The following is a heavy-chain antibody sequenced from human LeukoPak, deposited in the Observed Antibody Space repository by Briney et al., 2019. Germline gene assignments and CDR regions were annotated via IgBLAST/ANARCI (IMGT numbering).Heavy chain of an antibody. CDR3: AKPVVVVIAAPGFDY. D-gene: IGHD2-15*01. CDR2: FSGRGGST. V-gene: IGHV3-23*01. CDR1: GFTFSSYA. J-gene: IGHJ4*02. Sequence: TGGSLRLSCAASGFTFSSYAMSWVRQAPGKGLEWVSAFSGRGGSTYYADSVKGRFTISRDNSKNTLYLQMNSLRAEDTAVYYCAKPVVVVIAAPGFDYWGQGTLVTVSS.